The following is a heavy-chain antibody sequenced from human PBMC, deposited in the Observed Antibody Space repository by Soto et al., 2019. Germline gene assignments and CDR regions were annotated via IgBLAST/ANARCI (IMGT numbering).Heavy chain of an antibody. D-gene: IGHD3-3*01. CDR3: ARGYDFWSGYYYPYGKDV. CDR1: GFTFSSYA. CDR2: ISYDGSNK. Sequence: GWSLRLSCAASGFTFSSYAMHWVRQAPGKGLEWVAVISYDGSNKNHADTVKGRFTISRDNSKNTLYLQMNSLRAEDTAVYYCARGYDFWSGYYYPYGKDVWGQGTTVTVSS. J-gene: IGHJ6*01. V-gene: IGHV3-30-3*01.